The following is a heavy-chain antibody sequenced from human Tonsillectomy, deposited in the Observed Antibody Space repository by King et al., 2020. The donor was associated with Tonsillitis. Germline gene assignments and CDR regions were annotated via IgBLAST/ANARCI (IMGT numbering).Heavy chain of an antibody. Sequence: QLQESGPGLVKPSETLSLTCTVSGGSISSYYWSWIRQPPGKGLEWIGYIYYSGSTNYNPSLKSRVTISVDTSKNQFSLKLSSVTAADTAVYYCARSVREGSGSYYSGRRFDPWGQGTLVTVSS. D-gene: IGHD3-10*01. V-gene: IGHV4-59*08. CDR2: IYYSGST. J-gene: IGHJ5*02. CDR1: GGSISSYY. CDR3: ARSVREGSGSYYSGRRFDP.